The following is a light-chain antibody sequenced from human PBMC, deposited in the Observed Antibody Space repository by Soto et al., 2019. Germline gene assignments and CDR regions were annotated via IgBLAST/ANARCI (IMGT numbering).Light chain of an antibody. V-gene: IGLV2-14*01. CDR1: SSDIGNYNY. CDR3: SSFTSSATYV. J-gene: IGLJ1*01. Sequence: QSVLTQPASVSGSPGQSITLSCTGTSSDIGNYNYVSWYQQHPGKAPKLMIYDVSNRPSGVSKRFSGSKSGYTASLTISGLQAEDEADYYCSSFTSSATYVFGTGTKLTVL. CDR2: DVS.